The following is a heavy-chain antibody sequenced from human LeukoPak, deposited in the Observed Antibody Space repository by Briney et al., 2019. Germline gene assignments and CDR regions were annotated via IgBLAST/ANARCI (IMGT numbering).Heavy chain of an antibody. Sequence: ASVKVSCKASGYTFTSYGISWVRQAPGQGLEWMGWISAYNGNTNYAQKLQGRVTMTTDTSTSTAYMELRSLRSDNTAVYYCARDGGRYYDILTGYAMAYYWGQGTLVTVSS. D-gene: IGHD3-9*01. J-gene: IGHJ4*02. CDR2: ISAYNGNT. CDR1: GYTFTSYG. CDR3: ARDGGRYYDILTGYAMAYY. V-gene: IGHV1-18*01.